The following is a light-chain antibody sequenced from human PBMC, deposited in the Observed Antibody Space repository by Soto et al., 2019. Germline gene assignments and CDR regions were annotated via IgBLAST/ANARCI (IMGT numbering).Light chain of an antibody. J-gene: IGLJ1*01. V-gene: IGLV2-23*01. CDR3: CSYAGSSTFYV. Sequence: QSALTQPASVSVSPGQSITISCTGTSSDVGSYNLVSWYQQHPGKAPKLMIYEGSKRPSGVSNRFSGSKSGNTASLIISGLQAEDEADYYCCSYAGSSTFYVFGTGTKVTVL. CDR1: SSDVGSYNL. CDR2: EGS.